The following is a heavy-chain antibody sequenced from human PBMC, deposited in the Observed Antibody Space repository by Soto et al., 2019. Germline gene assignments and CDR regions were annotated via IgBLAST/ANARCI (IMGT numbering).Heavy chain of an antibody. CDR1: GFSFSNYA. CDR3: AKQQGPGTPYYYAMDV. Sequence: EVELLESGGGLVQPGGSLRLSCAASGFSFSNYAMTWVRQAPGKGLEWVSVIRSRGDRIYYADSVQGRFTISRDNSRXXXXXXXXXXXXDDTAVYYCAKQQGPGTPYYYAMDVWGQGTTVTVSS. J-gene: IGHJ6*02. CDR2: IRSRGDRI. V-gene: IGHV3-23*01. D-gene: IGHD3-10*01.